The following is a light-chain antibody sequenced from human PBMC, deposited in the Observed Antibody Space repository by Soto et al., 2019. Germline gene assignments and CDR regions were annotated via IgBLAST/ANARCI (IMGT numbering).Light chain of an antibody. CDR3: AAWDDSLRDVV. J-gene: IGLJ2*01. CDR2: TDN. Sequence: QSVLAQPPSASGTPGQRVTISCSGSSSNIGDNDVFWDQQFPGTAPKLLTYTDNQRPSGVPDRFSDSKSGTSASLAISGLRPEDEADYYCAAWDDSLRDVVFGAGTKLTVL. CDR1: SSNIGDND. V-gene: IGLV1-47*02.